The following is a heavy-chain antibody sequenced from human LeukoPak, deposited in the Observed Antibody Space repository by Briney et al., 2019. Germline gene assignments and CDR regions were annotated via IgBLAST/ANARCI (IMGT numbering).Heavy chain of an antibody. J-gene: IGHJ4*02. D-gene: IGHD3-22*01. Sequence: PGGSLRLSCAASGFTFSSYGMSWVRQAPGKGLEWVSAISGSGGSTYYADSVKGRFTISRDNSKNTLYLQMNSLRAEDTAVYYCAKGYNYYDSSGYYDWGQGTLVTVSS. CDR2: ISGSGGST. V-gene: IGHV3-23*01. CDR3: AKGYNYYDSSGYYD. CDR1: GFTFSSYG.